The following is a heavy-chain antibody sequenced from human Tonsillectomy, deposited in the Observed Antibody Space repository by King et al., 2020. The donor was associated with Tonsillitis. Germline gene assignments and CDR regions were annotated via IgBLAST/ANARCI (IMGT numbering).Heavy chain of an antibody. CDR2: IYPSDSDT. CDR3: ARGVDLDF. V-gene: IGHV5-51*01. CDR1: GYNFASYW. J-gene: IGHJ4*02. D-gene: IGHD2-15*01. Sequence: QLVQSGAEVKKPGESLKISCQGSGYNFASYWIAWVRQMPGKGLEYMGVIYPSDSDTRYSPSIQGQVTISADNSITTAYLQWSSLKASDTAMYYCARGVDLDFWGQGTLVTVSS.